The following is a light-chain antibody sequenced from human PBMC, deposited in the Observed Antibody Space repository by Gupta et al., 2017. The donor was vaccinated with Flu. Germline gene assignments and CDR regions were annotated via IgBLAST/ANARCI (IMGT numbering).Light chain of an antibody. V-gene: IGLV2-23*02. J-gene: IGLJ3*02. Sequence: ITISCTGTSSDVGSYNSVCCYHHHPCTAPRLIIYQVSKRHSVVANRFSGTKSATTAALTIARLQAEEAADYYCHSDAGISTNWVFGGGTKLTVL. CDR3: HSDAGISTNWV. CDR2: QVS. CDR1: SSDVGSYNS.